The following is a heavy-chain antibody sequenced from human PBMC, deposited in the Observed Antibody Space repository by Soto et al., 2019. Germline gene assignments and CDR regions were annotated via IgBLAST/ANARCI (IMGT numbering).Heavy chain of an antibody. CDR2: VTGSGGQI. V-gene: IGHV3-23*01. CDR1: GFTISTYA. J-gene: IGHJ6*02. Sequence: GGSLRLSCAASGFTISTYAMTWVRQAPGKGLECVSGVTGSGGQIHYADSVKGRFTISKDNSKNTPYLQMSSLREEDTALYYCAKDAVYKDGLWLMDSWGQGTTVTVSS. CDR3: AKDAVYKDGLWLMDS. D-gene: IGHD2-21*01.